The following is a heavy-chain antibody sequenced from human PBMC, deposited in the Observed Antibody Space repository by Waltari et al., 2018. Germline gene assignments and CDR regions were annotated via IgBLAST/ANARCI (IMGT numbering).Heavy chain of an antibody. CDR1: GFTFSSYW. Sequence: EVQLVESGGGLVQPGGSLRPSCAAFGFTFSSYWMSWVSQAPGKGLEWVANIKQDGSEKYYVDSVKGRFTISRDNAKNSLYLQMNSLRAEDTAVYYCARDSPLYGFWFDPWGQGTLVTVSS. CDR2: IKQDGSEK. CDR3: ARDSPLYGFWFDP. J-gene: IGHJ5*02. D-gene: IGHD4-17*01. V-gene: IGHV3-7*01.